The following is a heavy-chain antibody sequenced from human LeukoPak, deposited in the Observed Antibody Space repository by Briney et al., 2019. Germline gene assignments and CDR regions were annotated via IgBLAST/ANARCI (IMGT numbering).Heavy chain of an antibody. D-gene: IGHD2-15*01. CDR3: PTANSDCSGGSCYSYYFAY. V-gene: IGHV4-30-4*01. Sequence: SQTLSLTCTVSGGSISSGDYYWSWIRQPPGKGLEWIGYIYYSGSTYYNPSLKSRVTISVDTSKNQFSLKLSSVTAADTAVYYCPTANSDCSGGSCYSYYFAYGAQETRVTVPS. J-gene: IGHJ4*02. CDR1: GGSISSGDYY. CDR2: IYYSGST.